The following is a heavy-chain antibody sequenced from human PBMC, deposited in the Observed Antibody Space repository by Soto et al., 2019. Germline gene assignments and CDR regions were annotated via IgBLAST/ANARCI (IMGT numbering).Heavy chain of an antibody. V-gene: IGHV4-59*01. CDR2: IYYSGST. Sequence: PSETLSLTCTVSGGSISSYYWSWIRQPPGKGLEWIGYIYYSGSTNYNPSLKSRVTISVDTSKNQFSLKLSSLTAADTAVYYCARESGYCSGGSCYGSWFDP. CDR1: GGSISSYY. D-gene: IGHD2-15*01. CDR3: ARESGYCSGGSCYGSWFDP. J-gene: IGHJ5*02.